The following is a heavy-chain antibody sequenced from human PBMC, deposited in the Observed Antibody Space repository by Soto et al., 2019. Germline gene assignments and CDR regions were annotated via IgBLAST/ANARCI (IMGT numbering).Heavy chain of an antibody. CDR1: GFTFTHSA. V-gene: IGHV1-58*02. CDR3: AAAYYYGGSDPRGRID. J-gene: IGHJ4*02. CDR2: IVVGSGNT. D-gene: IGHD3-22*01. Sequence: QMQLVQSGPEVKKPGTSVKVSCKASGFTFTHSAMQWVRQARGQSLEWIGWIVVGSGNTNYAPKFQERATITWDMSTVTAYMALSSLRSEHTAVYYCAAAYYYGGSDPRGRIDLGQGTLVTVSS.